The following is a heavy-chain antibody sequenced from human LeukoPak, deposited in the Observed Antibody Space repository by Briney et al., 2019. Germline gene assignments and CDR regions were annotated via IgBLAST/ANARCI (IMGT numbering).Heavy chain of an antibody. V-gene: IGHV3-33*01. CDR1: GFTFSSYG. CDR3: ARSPDY. Sequence: PGRSLRLSCAASGFTFSSYGMRWVRQAPGKGLEWVAVIWYDGSNKYYADSVKGRFTISRGNSKNTLYLQMNSLRAEDTAVYYCARSPDYWGQGTLVTVSS. J-gene: IGHJ4*02. CDR2: IWYDGSNK.